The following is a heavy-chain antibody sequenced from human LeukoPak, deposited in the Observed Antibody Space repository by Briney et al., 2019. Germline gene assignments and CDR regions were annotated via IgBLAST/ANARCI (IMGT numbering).Heavy chain of an antibody. CDR3: ARESNYDSDSDYFDY. V-gene: IGHV1-2*02. Sequence: ASVKVSCKASGYTFTDYYMHWVRQAPGQGLEWMGWINPNSGGTNYAQKFQGRVTMTRDTSISTAYMELSRLRSDDTAVYYCARESNYDSDSDYFDYWGQGTLVTVSS. CDR1: GYTFTDYY. J-gene: IGHJ4*02. D-gene: IGHD3-22*01. CDR2: INPNSGGT.